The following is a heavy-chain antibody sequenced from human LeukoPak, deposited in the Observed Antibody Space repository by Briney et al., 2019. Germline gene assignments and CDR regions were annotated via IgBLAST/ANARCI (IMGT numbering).Heavy chain of an antibody. J-gene: IGHJ4*02. V-gene: IGHV3-23*01. CDR2: ISGSGGST. D-gene: IGHD3-9*01. CDR3: AKDDILTGMGIFDY. CDR1: GFTFSSYA. Sequence: GGSLRLSCAASGFTFSSYAMSWVRQAPGKGLEWASAISGSGGSTYYADSVKGRFTISRDNSKNTLYLQMNSLRAEDTAVYYCAKDDILTGMGIFDYWGQGTLVTVSS.